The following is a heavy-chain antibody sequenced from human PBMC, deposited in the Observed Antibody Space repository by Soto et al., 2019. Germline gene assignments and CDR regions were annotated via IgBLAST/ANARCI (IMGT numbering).Heavy chain of an antibody. D-gene: IGHD1-26*01. CDR2: IYYSGST. CDR1: GGSISSYY. V-gene: IGHV4-59*08. Sequence: PSETLSLTCTVSGGSISSYYWSWIRQPPGKGLEWIGYIYYSGSTNYNPSLKSRVTISVDTSKNQFSLKLSSVTAADTAVYYCVRRMGVDYYYYYYKDVWGKGTTVTVSS. CDR3: VRRMGVDYYYYYYKDV. J-gene: IGHJ6*03.